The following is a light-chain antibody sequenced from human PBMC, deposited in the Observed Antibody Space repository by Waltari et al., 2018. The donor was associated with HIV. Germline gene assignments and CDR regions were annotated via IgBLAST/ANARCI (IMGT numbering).Light chain of an antibody. CDR2: EVT. V-gene: IGLV2-8*01. J-gene: IGLJ2*01. CDR1: SSDVGAYNY. Sequence: QSALTQPPSASGSPGQSVTISCTGTSSDVGAYNYVSWYQQYSGKAPKLMIYEVTKRPSGVPDRFSGSKSGNTASLTVSGLQAEDEAYYYCSSYACSKVLFGGGTELTVL. CDR3: SSYACSKVL.